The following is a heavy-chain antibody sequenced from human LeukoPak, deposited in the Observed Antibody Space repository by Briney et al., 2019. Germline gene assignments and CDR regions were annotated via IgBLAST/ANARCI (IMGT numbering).Heavy chain of an antibody. D-gene: IGHD6-19*01. CDR1: GYTFTSYG. Sequence: ASVKVSCKASGYTFTSYGISWVRQAPGQGLEWMGWISAYNGNTNYAQKLQGRVTMTTDTSNSTAYMELRSLRSDDTAVYYCARDQFSSSGWFSGAYYYYMDIWGKGTTVTVSS. CDR2: ISAYNGNT. J-gene: IGHJ6*03. V-gene: IGHV1-18*01. CDR3: ARDQFSSSGWFSGAYYYYMDI.